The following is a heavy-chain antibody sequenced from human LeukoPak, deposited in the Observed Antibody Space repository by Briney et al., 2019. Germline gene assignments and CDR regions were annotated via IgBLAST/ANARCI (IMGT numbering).Heavy chain of an antibody. CDR1: GGTFSSYA. D-gene: IGHD4-17*01. CDR2: IIPIFGTA. CDR3: ARLEITTVTTSDY. J-gene: IGHJ4*02. Sequence: SVKVSCKASGGTFSSYAFSWVRQAPGQGLEWMGGIIPIFGTANYAQKFQGRVTITADESTSTAYMELSSLRSEDTAVYYCARLEITTVTTSDYWGQGTLVTVSS. V-gene: IGHV1-69*01.